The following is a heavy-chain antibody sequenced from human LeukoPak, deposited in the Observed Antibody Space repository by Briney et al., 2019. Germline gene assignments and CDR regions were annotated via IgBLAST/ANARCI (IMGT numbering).Heavy chain of an antibody. J-gene: IGHJ4*02. CDR2: INNYWSST. CDR1: GLTFSSHC. V-gene: IGHV3-74*01. D-gene: IGHD1-14*01. CDR3: LTQQGGNPAY. Sequence: PGGSLRLSCAVSGLTFSSHCKHWVRHAPGKGLVWVSRINNYWSSTTYADSVKRRFTITRDNAKNMLYPQVKSLRAEDTAVYCCLTQQGGNPAYWGEGTLVTVSS.